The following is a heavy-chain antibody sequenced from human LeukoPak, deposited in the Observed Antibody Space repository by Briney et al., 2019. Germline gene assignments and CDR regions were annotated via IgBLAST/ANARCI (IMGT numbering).Heavy chain of an antibody. CDR1: GYTFTRCG. Sequence: ASVKVSCKGSGYTFTRCGISWVRQAPGQGLEWMGWISVYNRKTNYAQKVQGRVTLTTDTSTSTAYMELRSLRSDDTAVYFCARDPHGDNDFHYWGQGTLVTVSS. V-gene: IGHV1-18*01. J-gene: IGHJ4*02. CDR2: ISVYNRKT. CDR3: ARDPHGDNDFHY. D-gene: IGHD4-17*01.